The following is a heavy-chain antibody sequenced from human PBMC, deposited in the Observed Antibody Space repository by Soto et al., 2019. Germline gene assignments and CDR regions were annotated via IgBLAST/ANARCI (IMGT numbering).Heavy chain of an antibody. CDR2: ISGVRDYI. Sequence: GGSLRLSCAASGFTFSYYPLHWVRRAPGNGLEWVSSISGVRDYIRYADSVKGRFAISRDNAKTSLYLQMNSLTAEDTAVYYCAREGVHNYTEYYFDYWGQGTLVTVSS. CDR1: GFTFSYYP. V-gene: IGHV3-21*06. D-gene: IGHD3-10*01. J-gene: IGHJ4*02. CDR3: AREGVHNYTEYYFDY.